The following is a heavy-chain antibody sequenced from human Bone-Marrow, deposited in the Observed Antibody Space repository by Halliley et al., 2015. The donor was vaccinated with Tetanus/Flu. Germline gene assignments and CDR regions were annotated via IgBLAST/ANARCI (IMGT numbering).Heavy chain of an antibody. J-gene: IGHJ4*02. CDR3: ARVSSSGWYLDN. D-gene: IGHD6-19*01. V-gene: IGHV4-34*01. CDR2: INHRGVT. Sequence: TLSLTCGVDGESFTGYYWSWIRQSAGKGLEWLGEINHRGVTNYNPSLESRVTLTVDTSKNQFSRKLRSVTAADTAMYFCARVSSSGWYLDNWGQGTLVTVSS. CDR1: GESFTGYY.